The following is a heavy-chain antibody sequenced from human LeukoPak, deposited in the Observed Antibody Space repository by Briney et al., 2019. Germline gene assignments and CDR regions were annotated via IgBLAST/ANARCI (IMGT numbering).Heavy chain of an antibody. Sequence: ASVKVSCKASGYTFTDYFIHWVRQAPGQGLEWMGWISSYNGNTNYAQNLQGRVTMTTDTSTSTAYMELRTLRSDDTAVYYCARAGTPVYYYYMDVWGKGTTVTISS. J-gene: IGHJ6*03. V-gene: IGHV1-18*04. CDR2: ISSYNGNT. CDR1: GYTFTDYF. D-gene: IGHD1-14*01. CDR3: ARAGTPVYYYYMDV.